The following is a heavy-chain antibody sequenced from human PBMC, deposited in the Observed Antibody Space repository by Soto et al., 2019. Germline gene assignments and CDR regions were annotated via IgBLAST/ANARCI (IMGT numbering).Heavy chain of an antibody. J-gene: IGHJ4*02. CDR2: IYHSGST. CDR3: ARDPIFYYASSGYGGSYFDY. V-gene: IGHV4-30-4*01. D-gene: IGHD3-22*01. Sequence: SETLSLTCAVSGASVTSDDYYWSWIRQPPGKGLEWIGYIYHSGSTYYNPSLKSRFSISIDTSQNQFSLKLTSLTAADTAVYYCARDPIFYYASSGYGGSYFDYWGQGSRVTVSS. CDR1: GASVTSDDYY.